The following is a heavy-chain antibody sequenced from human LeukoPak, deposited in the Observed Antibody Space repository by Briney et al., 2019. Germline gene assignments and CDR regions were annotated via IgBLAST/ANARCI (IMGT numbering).Heavy chain of an antibody. CDR1: GDSMNNYY. V-gene: IGHV4-59*01. CDR3: ARAVHYSGTSDQYTGGWYYFDF. J-gene: IGHJ4*02. CDR2: INYSGST. D-gene: IGHD3-10*01. Sequence: PSETLSLTCTVSGDSMNNYYWSWIRQPPGKGLERIGNINYSGSTNSNPSLKSRATISVDMSRKHFFLDLSSVTAADTAVYYCARAVHYSGTSDQYTGGWYYFDFWGQGTLVTVSS.